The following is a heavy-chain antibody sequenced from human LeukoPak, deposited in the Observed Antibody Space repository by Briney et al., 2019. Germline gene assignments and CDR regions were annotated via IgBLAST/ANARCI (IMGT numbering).Heavy chain of an antibody. D-gene: IGHD6-13*01. CDR2: ISSISTTI. CDR3: ARESEQQLRQGALDI. V-gene: IGHV3-48*01. Sequence: PGGSLRLSCEASGFILSPYSMNWVRQAPGKGLEWVSYISSISTTIYYADSVKGRFTISRDNAKNSLYLQMNSLRAEDTAVDYCARESEQQLRQGALDIWGQGTIVTVSS. CDR1: GFILSPYS. J-gene: IGHJ3*02.